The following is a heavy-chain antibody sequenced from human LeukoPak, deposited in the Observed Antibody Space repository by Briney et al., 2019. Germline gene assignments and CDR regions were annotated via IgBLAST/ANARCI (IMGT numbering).Heavy chain of an antibody. J-gene: IGHJ5*02. Sequence: GGSLRLSCAASGFTSSSYAMSWVRQAPGKGLEWVSAISGSGGSTYYADSVKGRFTISRDNSKNTLYLQMNSLRAEDTAVYYCAKEGALLWFGELLYNWFDPWGQGTLVTVSS. CDR1: GFTSSSYA. CDR2: ISGSGGST. D-gene: IGHD3-10*01. V-gene: IGHV3-23*01. CDR3: AKEGALLWFGELLYNWFDP.